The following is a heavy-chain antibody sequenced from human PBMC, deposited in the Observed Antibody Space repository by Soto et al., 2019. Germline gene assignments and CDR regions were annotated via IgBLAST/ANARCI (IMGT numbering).Heavy chain of an antibody. CDR1: GGTFSSYA. D-gene: IGHD3-9*01. V-gene: IGHV1-69*13. Sequence: SVKVSCKSSGGTFSSYAISWVRQAPGQGREWMGGIIPIFGTANYAQKFQGRVTITADESTSTAYMELSSLRSEDTAVDYCARAPDILTGPGWFDPWGQGTLVTVSS. CDR3: ARAPDILTGPGWFDP. CDR2: IIPIFGTA. J-gene: IGHJ5*02.